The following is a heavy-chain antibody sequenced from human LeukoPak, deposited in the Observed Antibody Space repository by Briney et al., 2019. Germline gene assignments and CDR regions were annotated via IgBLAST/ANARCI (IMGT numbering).Heavy chain of an antibody. Sequence: KPGGSLRLSCAASGFTFSDYYMSWIRQAPGKGLEWVSYISSSGSTIYYADSVKGRFTISRDNAKNSLYLQMNSLRAEDTAVYYCARVKVRSSSWYADYWGQGTLVTVSS. CDR1: GFTFSDYY. D-gene: IGHD6-13*01. V-gene: IGHV3-11*01. J-gene: IGHJ4*02. CDR3: ARVKVRSSSWYADY. CDR2: ISSSGSTI.